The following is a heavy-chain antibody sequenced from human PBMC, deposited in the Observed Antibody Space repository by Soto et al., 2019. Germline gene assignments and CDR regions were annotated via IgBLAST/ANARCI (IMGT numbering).Heavy chain of an antibody. CDR3: AKDGGADGYFGNWLDP. V-gene: IGHV1-69*15. CDR2: IIPIFGTT. Sequence: QVQLVQSGAEVKKPGSSVKVSCKASGGTFSNYAITWVRQAPEQGLEWVARIIPIFGTTNVAQKFQGRVTATADESTTTAYMELSGLRSDDTAVYYSAKDGGADGYFGNWLDPWGQGTQVTVSS. D-gene: IGHD5-12*01. CDR1: GGTFSNYA. J-gene: IGHJ5*02.